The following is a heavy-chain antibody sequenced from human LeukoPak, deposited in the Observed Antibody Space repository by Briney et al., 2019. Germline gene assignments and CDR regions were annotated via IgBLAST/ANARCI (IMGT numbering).Heavy chain of an antibody. D-gene: IGHD3-22*01. V-gene: IGHV3-73*01. CDR2: IRSKANSYTT. CDR3: TRHLLTMIGDFYMDV. CDR1: GFTFSGSA. J-gene: IGHJ6*03. Sequence: GGSLRLSCAASGFTFSGSAMHWVRQASGKGLEWVGRIRSKANSYTTAYAASVKGRFTISRDDSKNTAYLQMNSLKTEDTAVYYCTRHLLTMIGDFYMDVWGKGTTVTVSS.